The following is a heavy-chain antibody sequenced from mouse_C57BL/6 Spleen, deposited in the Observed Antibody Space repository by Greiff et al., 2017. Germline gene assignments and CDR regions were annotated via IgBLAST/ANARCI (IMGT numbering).Heavy chain of an antibody. CDR3: ARGGLLRVWYFDV. J-gene: IGHJ1*03. V-gene: IGHV1-85*01. D-gene: IGHD1-1*01. CDR2: IYPRDCST. Sequence: QVQLQQSGPELVKPGASVKLSCKASGYTFTSYDINWVKQRPGQGLEWIGWIYPRDCSTKYNEKFKGKATLTVDTSSSTAYMELHSLTSEDSAVYFCARGGLLRVWYFDVWGTGTTVTVSS. CDR1: GYTFTSYD.